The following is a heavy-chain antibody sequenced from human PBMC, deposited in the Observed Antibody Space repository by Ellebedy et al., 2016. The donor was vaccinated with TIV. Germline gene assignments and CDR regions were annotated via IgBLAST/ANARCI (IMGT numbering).Heavy chain of an antibody. CDR1: GYTFTSYY. Sequence: ASVKVSCKASGYTFTSYYIHWVRQAPGQGFEWMGIINPSGCSTSYAQKFQGRVTMTRDTSTSTVYMELSGLRSEDTAVYYCARAPYDTGLSAFDPWGQGTLVTVSS. J-gene: IGHJ5*02. CDR3: ARAPYDTGLSAFDP. V-gene: IGHV1-46*01. D-gene: IGHD2-8*02. CDR2: INPSGCST.